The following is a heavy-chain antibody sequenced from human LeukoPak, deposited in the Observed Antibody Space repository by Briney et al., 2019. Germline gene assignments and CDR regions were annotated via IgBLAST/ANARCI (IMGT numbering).Heavy chain of an antibody. CDR1: GFSFSSYN. D-gene: IGHD2-15*01. V-gene: IGHV3-48*01. J-gene: IGHJ4*02. Sequence: GGFLRLSCAASGFSFSSYNMNWVRQAPGKGLEWISYISSSSSTIYYADSVKGRFTISRDNAKNSLYLQMNSLRAEDTAVYYCARGYCSGGSCLDYWGQGTLVTVSS. CDR3: ARGYCSGGSCLDY. CDR2: ISSSSSTI.